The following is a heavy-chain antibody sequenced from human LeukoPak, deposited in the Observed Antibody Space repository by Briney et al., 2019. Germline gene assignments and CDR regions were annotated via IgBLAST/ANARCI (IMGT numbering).Heavy chain of an antibody. D-gene: IGHD2-2*01. Sequence: ASVRVSCKASGYTFTTYDINWVRQAPGQGLEWMGWMNPNSGTTGYAQKFQGRVTMTRDTSTSTAYMELSSLRSEDTAVYYCARGYCSTPTCYSDNWFDPWGQGTLVTVSS. J-gene: IGHJ5*02. CDR2: MNPNSGTT. V-gene: IGHV1-8*01. CDR1: GYTFTTYD. CDR3: ARGYCSTPTCYSDNWFDP.